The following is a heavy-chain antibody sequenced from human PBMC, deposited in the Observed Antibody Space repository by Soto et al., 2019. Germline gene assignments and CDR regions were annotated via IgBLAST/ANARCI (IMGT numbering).Heavy chain of an antibody. J-gene: IGHJ4*02. V-gene: IGHV3-11*05. Sequence: QVQLVESGGGLVKPGGSLRLSCAASGFTFSAYYMTWIRQAPGKGLKWIAYISTGSTYTNYADSVKGRFTISRDNAKSSLYLQMNSPRAEDTAVYYCARGHMNSLYWGQGTLVTVSS. CDR3: ARGHMNSLY. D-gene: IGHD2-21*01. CDR1: GFTFSAYY. CDR2: ISTGSTYT.